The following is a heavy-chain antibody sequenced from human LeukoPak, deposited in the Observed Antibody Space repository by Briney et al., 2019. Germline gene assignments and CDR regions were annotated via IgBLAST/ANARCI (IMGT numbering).Heavy chain of an antibody. V-gene: IGHV1-69*06. Sequence: GASVKVSCKASGGTFSSYAISWVRQAPGQGLEWMGGIIPIFGTANYAQKFQGRVTITADKSTSTAYMELSSLRSEDTAVYYCARHIPADKAFDIWGQGTMVTVSS. D-gene: IGHD2-2*01. CDR2: IIPIFGTA. CDR3: ARHIPADKAFDI. CDR1: GGTFSSYA. J-gene: IGHJ3*02.